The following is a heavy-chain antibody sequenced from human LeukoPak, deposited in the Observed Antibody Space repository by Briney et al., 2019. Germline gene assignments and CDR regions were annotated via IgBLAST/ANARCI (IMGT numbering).Heavy chain of an antibody. CDR3: ARLYATVIRGSWFDP. CDR2: ITHTGTT. D-gene: IGHD3-10*01. CDR1: GGSFSGYS. J-gene: IGHJ5*02. Sequence: SETLSLTCAVYGGSFSGYSWTWIRQPPGKGLDWIGDITHTGTTNYNASLTSRLTMSVDTSQNQLSLKLNAVTAADTGVYYCARLYATVIRGSWFDPWGQGTLVTVSS. V-gene: IGHV4-34*01.